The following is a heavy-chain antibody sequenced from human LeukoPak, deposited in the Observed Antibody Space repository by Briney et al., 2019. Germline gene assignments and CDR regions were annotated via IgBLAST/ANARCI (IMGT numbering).Heavy chain of an antibody. CDR2: IYQSGST. J-gene: IGHJ4*02. D-gene: IGHD2-2*01. CDR3: ARGVVVPAATLYYFDY. CDR1: GYSISSGYY. V-gene: IGHV4-38-2*01. Sequence: SETLSLTCAVSGYSISSGYYWGWIRQPPGKGLEWIGSIYQSGSTYYNPSLKSRVTISVDTSKNQFSLKLSSVTAADTAVYYCARGVVVPAATLYYFDYWGQGTLVTVSS.